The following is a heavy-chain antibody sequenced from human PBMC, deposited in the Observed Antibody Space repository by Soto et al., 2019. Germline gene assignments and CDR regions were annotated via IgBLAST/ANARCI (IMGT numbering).Heavy chain of an antibody. CDR2: IGPTGDT. CDR3: ARNGVGFGFDI. D-gene: IGHD3-10*01. J-gene: IGHJ3*02. Sequence: QVQQQQWGARLLKPSETLSLTCAEYGRSMSGYNWSWLRRSPVRGLEWIGEIGPTGDTNYGPSFMSRVTVSVDTSKYELSLRLTHVTAADPATYLCARNGVGFGFDIWGLGTMVSVSS. V-gene: IGHV4-34*02. CDR1: GRSMSGYN.